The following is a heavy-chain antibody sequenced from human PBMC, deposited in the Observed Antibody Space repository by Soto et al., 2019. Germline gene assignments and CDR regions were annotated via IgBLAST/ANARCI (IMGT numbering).Heavy chain of an antibody. CDR2: IIPILGIA. J-gene: IGHJ6*03. CDR3: ASGGGEYSVYPNPYYTMDV. Sequence: QVQLVQSGAEVKKPGSSVKVSCTASGGTFSSYTISWVRQAPGHGLAWMGRIIPILGIANYAQKFQGRVTITADKSTSTAYMEMRILRSEDTAVFYCASGGGEYSVYPNPYYTMDVGGKGTTVAVSS. CDR1: GGTFSSYT. V-gene: IGHV1-69*02. D-gene: IGHD4-4*01.